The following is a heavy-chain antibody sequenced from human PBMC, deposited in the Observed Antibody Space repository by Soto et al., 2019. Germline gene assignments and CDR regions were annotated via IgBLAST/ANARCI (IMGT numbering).Heavy chain of an antibody. J-gene: IGHJ3*02. CDR3: ARSITMFRGVGDDAFDI. CDR1: GGTFSSYA. V-gene: IGHV1-69*01. D-gene: IGHD3-10*01. CDR2: IIPIFGTA. Sequence: QVQLVQSGAEVKKPGSSVKVSCKASGGTFSSYAISWVRQAPGQGLEWMGGIIPIFGTANYAQKFQGRVTIAADESTSTAYMELSRLRSEDTAVYYCARSITMFRGVGDDAFDIWGQGTMVTVSS.